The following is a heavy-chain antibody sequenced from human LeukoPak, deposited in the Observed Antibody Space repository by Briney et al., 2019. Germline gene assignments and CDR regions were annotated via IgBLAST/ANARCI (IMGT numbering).Heavy chain of an antibody. CDR1: GGSISSYY. V-gene: IGHV4-4*07. Sequence: PSETLSLTCTVSGGSISSYYWSWIRQPAGKGLEWIGRIYTSGSTNYNPSLKSRVTMSVDMSKNQFSLKLSSVTAADTAVYYCARAYGWGDYGVRIFDYWGQGTLVTVSS. CDR3: ARAYGWGDYGVRIFDY. J-gene: IGHJ4*02. CDR2: IYTSGST. D-gene: IGHD4-17*01.